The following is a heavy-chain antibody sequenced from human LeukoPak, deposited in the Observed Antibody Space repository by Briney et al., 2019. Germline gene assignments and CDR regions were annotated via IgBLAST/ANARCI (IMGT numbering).Heavy chain of an antibody. CDR3: AKDLGLVGSFDY. CDR2: IWYDGSNK. D-gene: IGHD1-26*01. J-gene: IGHJ4*02. V-gene: IGHV3-33*06. Sequence: GGSLRLSCAASGFTFSSYGMHWVRQAPGKGLEWVAVIWYDGSNKYYADSVKGRFTISRDNSKNTLYLQMNSLRAEDTAVYYCAKDLGLVGSFDYWGQGTLVTVSS. CDR1: GFTFSSYG.